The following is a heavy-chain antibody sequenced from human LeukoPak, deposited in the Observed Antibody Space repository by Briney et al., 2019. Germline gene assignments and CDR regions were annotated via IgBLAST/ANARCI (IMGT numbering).Heavy chain of an antibody. J-gene: IGHJ6*02. Sequence: GESLKISCKGSGYSFTSYWIGWVRQMPGKGLEWMGIIYPGDSDTRYSPSFQGQVTISADKSISTAYLQWSSLKASDSAMYYCARHLSGSYYPMDVWGQGTTVTVSS. CDR2: IYPGDSDT. CDR3: ARHLSGSYYPMDV. V-gene: IGHV5-51*01. CDR1: GYSFTSYW. D-gene: IGHD1-26*01.